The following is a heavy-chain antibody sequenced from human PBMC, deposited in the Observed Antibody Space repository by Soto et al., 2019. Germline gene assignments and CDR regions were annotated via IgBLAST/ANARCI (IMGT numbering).Heavy chain of an antibody. V-gene: IGHV4-61*01. D-gene: IGHD1-26*01. CDR2: IYYSGST. CDR3: ARSRPSELGPYYYYGMDV. Sequence: PWETLSLTCTVSGASVSSPTYYWNWIRQAPGKPPEWIGYIYYSGSTNYNPSLKSRVTISLDTSNDQFSLKLSSVTAADTAVYYCARSRPSELGPYYYYGMDVWGQGTTVTVSS. J-gene: IGHJ6*02. CDR1: GASVSSPTYY.